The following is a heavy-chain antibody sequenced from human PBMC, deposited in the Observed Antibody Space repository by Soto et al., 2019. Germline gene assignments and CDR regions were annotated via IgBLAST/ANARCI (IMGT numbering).Heavy chain of an antibody. CDR1: GFTFSTYA. CDR2: ISGNGGTT. CDR3: VKALYGGADY. D-gene: IGHD4-17*01. J-gene: IGHJ4*02. V-gene: IGHV3-23*01. Sequence: EVQLLESGGGLVQPGGSLRVSCAASGFTFSTYALGWFRQAPGKGLEWVSAISGNGGTTYYSDSVKGRFSISRDNSKNTLYMQMNSLRAEDTAVYYCVKALYGGADYWGQGTLVTVSS.